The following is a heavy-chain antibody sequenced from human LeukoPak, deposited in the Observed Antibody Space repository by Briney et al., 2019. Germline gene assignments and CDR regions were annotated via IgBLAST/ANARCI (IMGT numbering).Heavy chain of an antibody. V-gene: IGHV4-61*02. Sequence: SQTLSLTCTVSGGSISSGSYYWSWIRQPAGKGLEWIGRIYTTGSTNYNPSLQSRVTISPDTSKNQFSLKLSSVTAADTAMYYCARGEGGATESGVFDIWGQGTMVTVTS. CDR3: ARGEGGATESGVFDI. J-gene: IGHJ3*02. CDR2: IYTTGST. D-gene: IGHD1-26*01. CDR1: GGSISSGSYY.